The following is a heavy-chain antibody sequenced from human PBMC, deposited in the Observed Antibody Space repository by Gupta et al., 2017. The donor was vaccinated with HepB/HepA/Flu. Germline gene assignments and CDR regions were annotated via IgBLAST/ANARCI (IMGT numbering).Heavy chain of an antibody. Sequence: QVHLVESGGGVVRPGGSLRLSCEASGFSLSSSPIPCVRQAPGKGLEWVGVILYDGSSEYYANSVDGRFPVFRDISKNTQYLQMDNLKAEDTALYYCARVPRFDRWYFDYWGQGTLVTVSS. CDR3: ARVPRFDRWYFDY. J-gene: IGHJ4*02. CDR1: GFSLSSSP. CDR2: ILYDGSSE. D-gene: IGHD3-9*01. V-gene: IGHV3-33*01.